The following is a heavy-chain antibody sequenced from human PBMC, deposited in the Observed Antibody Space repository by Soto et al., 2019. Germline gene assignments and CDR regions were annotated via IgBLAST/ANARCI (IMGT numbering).Heavy chain of an antibody. D-gene: IGHD3-10*01. CDR1: GFSLSNARMG. CDR3: ARTLGTMVRGVIPSYDY. CDR2: IFSNDEK. J-gene: IGHJ4*02. V-gene: IGHV2-26*01. Sequence: QVTLKESGPVLVKPTEPLTLTCTVSGFSLSNARMGVSWIRQPPGKALEWLAHIFSNDEKSYSTSLKSRLTISKDTSKSQVVLTMTNMDPVDTATYYCARTLGTMVRGVIPSYDYWGQGTLVTVSS.